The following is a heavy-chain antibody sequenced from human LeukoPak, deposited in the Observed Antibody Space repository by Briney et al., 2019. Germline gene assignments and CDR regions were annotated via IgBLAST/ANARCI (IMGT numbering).Heavy chain of an antibody. Sequence: SETLSLTCTVSGGSISSSGYYWGWIRQPPGKGLEWIGSIYYSGSTYYNPSLKSRVTISADTSKNQFSLKVSSVTAADTAVYYCARTGIAAAGTFVLDFDHWGQGTLVTVSS. CDR2: IYYSGST. J-gene: IGHJ4*02. CDR1: GGSISSSGYY. CDR3: ARTGIAAAGTFVLDFDH. D-gene: IGHD6-13*01. V-gene: IGHV4-39*07.